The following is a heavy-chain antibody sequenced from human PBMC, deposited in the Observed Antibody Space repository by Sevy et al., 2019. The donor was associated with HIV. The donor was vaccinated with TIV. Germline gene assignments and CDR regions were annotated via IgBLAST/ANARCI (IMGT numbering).Heavy chain of an antibody. CDR1: GYTFTGYY. J-gene: IGHJ4*02. CDR2: INPNSGGT. D-gene: IGHD3-3*01. Sequence: ASVKVSCKASGYTFTGYYMHWVRQAPGQGLEWMGWINPNSGGTNYAQKFQGRVTMTRDTSISTAYMGLGRLRSDDTAVYYCARDLSYYDFWSGYPLPYYYFDYWGQGTLVTVSS. CDR3: ARDLSYYDFWSGYPLPYYYFDY. V-gene: IGHV1-2*02.